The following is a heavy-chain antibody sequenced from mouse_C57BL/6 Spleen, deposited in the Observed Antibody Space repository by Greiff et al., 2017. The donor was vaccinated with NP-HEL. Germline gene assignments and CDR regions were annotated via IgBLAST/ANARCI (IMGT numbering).Heavy chain of an antibody. Sequence: EVQLVESGEGLVKPGGSLKLSCAASGFTFSSYAMSWVRQTPEKRLEWVAYISSGGDYIYYADTVKGRFTISRDNARNTLYLQMSSRKSEDTARYYCTRYYGSSLSFAYWGQGTLVTVSA. CDR3: TRYYGSSLSFAY. V-gene: IGHV5-9-1*02. D-gene: IGHD1-1*01. CDR1: GFTFSSYA. J-gene: IGHJ3*01. CDR2: ISSGGDYI.